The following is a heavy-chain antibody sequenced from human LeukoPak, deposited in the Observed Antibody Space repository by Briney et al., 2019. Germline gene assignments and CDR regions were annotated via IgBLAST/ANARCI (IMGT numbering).Heavy chain of an antibody. D-gene: IGHD2-2*01. V-gene: IGHV1-69*04. J-gene: IGHJ6*02. CDR2: IIPNLGIA. CDR1: GGTFSSYA. CDR3: AREPAAIYYYYGMDV. Sequence: SVKVSCKASGGTFSSYAISWVRQAPGQGLEWMGRIIPNLGIANYAQKFQGRVTITADKSTSTAYMELSSLRSEDTAVYYCAREPAAIYYYYGMDVWGQGTTVTVSS.